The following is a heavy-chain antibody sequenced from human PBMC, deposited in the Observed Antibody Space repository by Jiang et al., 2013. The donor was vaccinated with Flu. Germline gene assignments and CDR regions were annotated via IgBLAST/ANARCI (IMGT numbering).Heavy chain of an antibody. Sequence: GSGLVKPSETLSLTCTVSGGSISSYSWSWIRQPPGKELEWVGSIYYNGNTNYNPSLKSRVTISVDTSKNQLSLKVRSVTAADTAVYYCARGFKNYGSKIYYNARINYYFDYWGQGTLVTVSS. V-gene: IGHV4-59*13. J-gene: IGHJ4*02. CDR3: ARGFKNYGSKIYYNARINYYFDY. CDR2: IYYNGNT. D-gene: IGHD3-10*01. CDR1: GGSISSYS.